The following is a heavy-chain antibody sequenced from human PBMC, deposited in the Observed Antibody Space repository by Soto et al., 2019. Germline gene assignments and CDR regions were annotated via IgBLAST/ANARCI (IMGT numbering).Heavy chain of an antibody. CDR2: IYFNGNT. V-gene: IGHV4-39*01. Sequence: SSETLSLTCNACGVCVMNTSYYWCWIRQPPGKGLEWIGTIYFNGNTFYNPSLKSRLTISVDTSKNQISLRLTSVTAADTAVYYCARQGSYWGHGTLVTVSS. J-gene: IGHJ4*01. CDR1: GVCVMNTSYY. CDR3: ARQGSY.